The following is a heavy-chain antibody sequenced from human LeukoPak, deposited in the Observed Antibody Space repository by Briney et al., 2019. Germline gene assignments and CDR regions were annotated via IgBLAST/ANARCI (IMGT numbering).Heavy chain of an antibody. CDR3: AIGQNVDYIGACYM. Sequence: PGGYLRLSGTASGFTFSAYAMMWVRQAPGKGPEWVSAIRGGGGSAFYADSVKGRFTISRDNSKYTLFLQMNSLRAEDTAVYYFAIGQNVDYIGACYMWGPGTMVTVSS. CDR1: GFTFSAYA. CDR2: IRGGGGSA. V-gene: IGHV3-23*01. J-gene: IGHJ3*02. D-gene: IGHD4-17*01.